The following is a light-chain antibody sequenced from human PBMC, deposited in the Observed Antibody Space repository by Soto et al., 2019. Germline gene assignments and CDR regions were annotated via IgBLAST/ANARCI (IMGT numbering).Light chain of an antibody. Sequence: DIVMTQSPDSLAESLGERATINCKSSQSVLYNSNNKNYLAWYQQRPGQPPKLLIYWASTRESGVPDRFSGSGSGTDFTLTITSLQAEDVAVYYCQQYESTPPTFGQGTKLELK. V-gene: IGKV4-1*01. J-gene: IGKJ2*01. CDR3: QQYESTPPT. CDR2: WAS. CDR1: QSVLYNSNNKNY.